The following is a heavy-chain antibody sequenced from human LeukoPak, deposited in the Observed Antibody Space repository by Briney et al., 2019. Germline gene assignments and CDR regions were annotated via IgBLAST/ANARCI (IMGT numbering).Heavy chain of an antibody. D-gene: IGHD3-22*01. CDR3: ARLGSSGYYPFDY. V-gene: IGHV4-39*01. J-gene: IGHJ4*02. CDR2: IYYSGSS. Sequence: SETLSLTCTVSGGPISSSRCYWGWIRQPPGKGLEWIGSIYYSGSSYYNPSLKSRVTISVDTSKNQFSLKLSSVTAVDTAVYYCARLGSSGYYPFDYWGQGTLVTVSS. CDR1: GGPISSSRCY.